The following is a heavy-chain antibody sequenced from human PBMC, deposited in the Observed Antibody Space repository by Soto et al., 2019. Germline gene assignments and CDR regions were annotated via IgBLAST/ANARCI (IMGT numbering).Heavy chain of an antibody. CDR2: IYSGGST. CDR1: GFTVSSNY. J-gene: IGHJ4*02. CDR3: ARVSPIVLRYFASPTDYYFDH. D-gene: IGHD3-9*01. Sequence: EVQLVESGGGLVQPGGSLRLSCAASGFTVSSNYMSWVRQAPGKGLEWVSVIYSGGSTYYADSVKGRFTISRHNSKNPLYLQLNSLIAEDTAVYYWARVSPIVLRYFASPTDYYFDHWGQGTLVTVSS. V-gene: IGHV3-53*04.